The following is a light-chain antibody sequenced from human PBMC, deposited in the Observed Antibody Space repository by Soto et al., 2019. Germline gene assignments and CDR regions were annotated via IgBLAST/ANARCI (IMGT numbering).Light chain of an antibody. CDR2: GSS. V-gene: IGKV3-15*01. Sequence: EIVLTQSPGTLSLSSGERATLSCRASQSVSSTYSIWYQQKPGQAPRLLIHGSSTRATGIPARFSGSGSGTEFTLTISGLQSEDFAVYYCQQHSNWPRTFGQGTKVDI. CDR3: QQHSNWPRT. J-gene: IGKJ1*01. CDR1: QSVSSTY.